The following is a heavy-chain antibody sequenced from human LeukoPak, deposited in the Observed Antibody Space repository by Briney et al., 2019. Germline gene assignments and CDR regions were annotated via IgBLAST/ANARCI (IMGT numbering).Heavy chain of an antibody. J-gene: IGHJ4*02. CDR2: IDWDDEK. D-gene: IGHD2-21*02. Sequence: SGPALVKPTQTLTLTCTFSGFSLSTSGMCVSWIRQPPGKALEWLARIDWDDEKYYSTSLKTRLTISKDTSKNQVVLTMTNMDPVDTATYYCARDYCGGDCYPFDYWGQGTLVTVSS. CDR1: GFSLSTSGMC. CDR3: ARDYCGGDCYPFDY. V-gene: IGHV2-70*11.